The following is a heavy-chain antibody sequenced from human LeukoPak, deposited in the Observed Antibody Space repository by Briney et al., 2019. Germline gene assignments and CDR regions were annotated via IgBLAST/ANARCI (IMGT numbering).Heavy chain of an antibody. CDR1: GYTFTSYD. V-gene: IGHV1-8*01. J-gene: IGHJ6*02. D-gene: IGHD1-14*01. Sequence: ASVKVSCKASGYTFTSYDINWVRQATGQGLEWMGWMNPNSGNTGYAQKFQGRVTMTRNTSISTAYMELSSLRSEDTAVYYCARAKPLKTIEPYYYYYGMDVWGQGTTVTVSS. CDR3: ARAKPLKTIEPYYYYYGMDV. CDR2: MNPNSGNT.